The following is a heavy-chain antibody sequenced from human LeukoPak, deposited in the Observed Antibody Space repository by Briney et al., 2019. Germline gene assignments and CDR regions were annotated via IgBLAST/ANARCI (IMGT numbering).Heavy chain of an antibody. CDR1: GGSFSGYY. CDR2: INHSGST. CDR3: ASRSYGSGSYMNRRGLLDY. V-gene: IGHV4-34*01. J-gene: IGHJ4*02. D-gene: IGHD3-10*01. Sequence: SETLSLTCAVYGGSFSGYYWSWIRQPPGKGLEWIGEINHSGSTNYNPSLKSRVTISVDTSKNQFSLKLSSVTAADTAVYYCASRSYGSGSYMNRRGLLDYWGQGTLVTVSS.